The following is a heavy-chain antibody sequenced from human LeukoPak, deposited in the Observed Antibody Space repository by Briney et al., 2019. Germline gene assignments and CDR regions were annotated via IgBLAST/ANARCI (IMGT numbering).Heavy chain of an antibody. V-gene: IGHV1-46*01. J-gene: IGHJ4*02. CDR3: ARDYYDSSSLDY. D-gene: IGHD3-22*01. CDR2: INPSGGST. Sequence: GASVKVSCKVSGYTFTSYYMHWVRHAPGQGLEWMGIINPSGGSTSYAQKFQGRVTMTRDMSTSTVYMELSSLRSEDTAVYYCARDYYDSSSLDYWGQGTLVTVSS. CDR1: GYTFTSYY.